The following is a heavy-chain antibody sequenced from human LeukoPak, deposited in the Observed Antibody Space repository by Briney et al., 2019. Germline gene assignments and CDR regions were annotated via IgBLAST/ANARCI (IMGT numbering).Heavy chain of an antibody. CDR3: ARGPYIVVVVAALAEYFQH. V-gene: IGHV1-69*13. D-gene: IGHD2-15*01. Sequence: GAAVKVSCKASGGTFSSYAISWVRQAPGQGLEWMGGTIPIVGTANYAQKFQGRVTITADESTSTAYMELSSLRSEDTAVYYCARGPYIVVVVAALAEYFQHWGQGTLVTVSS. J-gene: IGHJ1*01. CDR2: TIPIVGTA. CDR1: GGTFSSYA.